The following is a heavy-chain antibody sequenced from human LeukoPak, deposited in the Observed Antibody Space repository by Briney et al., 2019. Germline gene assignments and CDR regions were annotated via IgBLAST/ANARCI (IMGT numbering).Heavy chain of an antibody. CDR1: GFTFSSYA. Sequence: AGGSLRLSCSASGFTFSSYAMLWVRQAPGKGLECVSAISSGGSTHYADSVKGRFTISRDDSENTLYLQMSSLRAEDTAVYICAMNWNCDYWGQGTLVTVSS. J-gene: IGHJ4*02. V-gene: IGHV3-64D*09. CDR2: ISSGGST. D-gene: IGHD1-1*01. CDR3: AMNWNCDY.